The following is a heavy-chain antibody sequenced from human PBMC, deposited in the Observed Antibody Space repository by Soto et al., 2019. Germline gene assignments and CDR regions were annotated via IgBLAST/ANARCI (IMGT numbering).Heavy chain of an antibody. V-gene: IGHV4-61*01. J-gene: IGHJ4*02. CDR3: ARDIRGYSRAFDY. D-gene: IGHD5-18*01. Sequence: SETLSLTCTVSGDSVSSDNYYWTWIRQPPGKGLEWIGYIYSSGSTNYNPSLKSRVTISLDTSSNQFSLKLTSVTAADTAVYCCARDIRGYSRAFDYWGQGTLVTVSS. CDR2: IYSSGST. CDR1: GDSVSSDNYY.